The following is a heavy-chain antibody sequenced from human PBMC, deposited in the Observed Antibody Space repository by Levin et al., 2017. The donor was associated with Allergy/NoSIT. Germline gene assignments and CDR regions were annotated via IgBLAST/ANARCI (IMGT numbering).Heavy chain of an antibody. D-gene: IGHD6-13*01. J-gene: IGHJ4*02. CDR1: GYTFTSYE. CDR2: MNPNTGNT. CDR3: ARAPTYSTSWYYFDN. Sequence: GESLKISCKASGYTFTSYEINWVRQATGQGLEWMGWMNPNTGNTRFAQKFQGRVTMTSNTSITTAYLDLSSLRSEDTAVYYCARAPTYSTSWYYFDNWGQGTLVTVSS. V-gene: IGHV1-8*02.